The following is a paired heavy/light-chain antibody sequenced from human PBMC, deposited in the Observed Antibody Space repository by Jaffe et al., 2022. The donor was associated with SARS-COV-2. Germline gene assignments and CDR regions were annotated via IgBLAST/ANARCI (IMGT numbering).Light chain of an antibody. CDR3: QQYGSSWT. J-gene: IGKJ1*01. V-gene: IGKV3-20*01. CDR1: QSVSSSY. CDR2: GAS. Sequence: EIVLTQSPGTLSLSPGERATLSCRASQSVSSSYLAWYQQKPGQAPRLLIYGASSRATGIPDRFSGSGSGTDFTLTISRLEPEDFAVYYCQQYGSSWTFGQGTKVEIK.
Heavy chain of an antibody. D-gene: IGHD3-22*01. V-gene: IGHV3-33*01. CDR1: GFTFSSYG. CDR3: ARAGYDSSGYYYVRRADDAFDI. Sequence: QVQLVESGGGVVQPGRSLRLSCAASGFTFSSYGMHWVRQAPGKGLEWVAVIWYDGSNKYYADSVKGRFTISRDNSKNTLYLQMNSLRAEDTAVYYCARAGYDSSGYYYVRRADDAFDIWGQGTMVTVSS. CDR2: IWYDGSNK. J-gene: IGHJ3*02.